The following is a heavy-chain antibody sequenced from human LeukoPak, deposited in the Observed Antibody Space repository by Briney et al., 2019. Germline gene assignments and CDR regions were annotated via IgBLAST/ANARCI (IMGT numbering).Heavy chain of an antibody. CDR3: ARENSAARFDP. CDR2: IIPIFGTA. Sequence: SVKVSCKASEGTFSSYAISWVRQAPGQGLEWMGGIIPIFGTANYAQKFQGRVTITADKSTSTAYMELSSLRSEDTAVYYCARENSAARFDPWGQGTLVTVSS. CDR1: EGTFSSYA. D-gene: IGHD3-10*01. J-gene: IGHJ5*02. V-gene: IGHV1-69*06.